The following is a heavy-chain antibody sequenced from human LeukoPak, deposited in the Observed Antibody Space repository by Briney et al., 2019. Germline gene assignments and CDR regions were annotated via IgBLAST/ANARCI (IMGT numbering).Heavy chain of an antibody. CDR3: ASSRARGRMSYFDY. J-gene: IGHJ4*02. Sequence: GASVTVSCKASGYTFTGYYMHWVRQAPGQGLEWMGWINPNSGGTNYAQKFQGRVTITRDTSISTAYMELSRLRSDDTAVYYCASSRARGRMSYFDYWGQGTLVTVSS. D-gene: IGHD2-15*01. CDR2: INPNSGGT. CDR1: GYTFTGYY. V-gene: IGHV1-2*02.